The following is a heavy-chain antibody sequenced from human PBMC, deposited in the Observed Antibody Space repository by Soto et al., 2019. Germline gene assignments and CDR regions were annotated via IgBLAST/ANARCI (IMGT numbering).Heavy chain of an antibody. CDR2: ISWNSGSI. J-gene: IGHJ4*02. CDR3: AKDRTDAVSSPIVYYFDY. Sequence: GGSLRLSCAASGFTFDDYAMHWVRQAPGKGLEWVSGISWNSGSIGYADSVKGRFTISRDNAKNSLYLQMNSLRAEDTALYYCAKDRTDAVSSPIVYYFDYWGQGTLVTVSS. D-gene: IGHD6-6*01. V-gene: IGHV3-9*01. CDR1: GFTFDDYA.